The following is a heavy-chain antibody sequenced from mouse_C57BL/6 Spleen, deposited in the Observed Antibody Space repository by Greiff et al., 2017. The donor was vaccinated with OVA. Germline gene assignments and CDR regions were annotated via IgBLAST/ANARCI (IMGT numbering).Heavy chain of an antibody. CDR1: GYSITSGYY. D-gene: IGHD1-2*01. CDR2: ISYDGSN. CDR3: ARAHYYGYYFDY. Sequence: EVQLQQSGPGLVKPSQSLSLTCSVTGYSITSGYYWNWIRQFPGNKLEWMGYISYDGSNNYNPSLKNRISITRDTSKNQFFLKLNSVTTEDTATYYCARAHYYGYYFDYWGQGTTLTVSS. J-gene: IGHJ2*01. V-gene: IGHV3-6*01.